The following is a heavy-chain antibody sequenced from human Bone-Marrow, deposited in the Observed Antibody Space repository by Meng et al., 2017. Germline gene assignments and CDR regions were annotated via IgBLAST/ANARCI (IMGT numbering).Heavy chain of an antibody. J-gene: IGHJ3*02. D-gene: IGHD3-22*01. CDR2: ISSNGGST. V-gene: IGHV3-64*01. CDR1: GFTFSSYA. CDR3: ARPNYYDSSGAFDI. Sequence: GESLKISCAASGFTFSSYAMHWVRQAPGKGLEYVSAISSNGGSTYYANSVKGRFTISRDNSKNTLYLQMGSLRAEDMAVYYCARPNYYDSSGAFDIWGQGTMVTVSS.